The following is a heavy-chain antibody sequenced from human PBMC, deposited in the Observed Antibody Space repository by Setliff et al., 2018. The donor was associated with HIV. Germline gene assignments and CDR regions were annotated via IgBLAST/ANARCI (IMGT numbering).Heavy chain of an antibody. V-gene: IGHV1-8*01. CDR3: ATDRPTYYDYVWGSPNGRKAFDI. J-gene: IGHJ3*02. CDR1: ATFTNVD. Sequence: ASVKVSCKASATFTNVDIHWLRRATGQGLEWMGWMNPNSGVSGYAQKFQGRVTMTEDTSTDTAYMELSSLRSEDTAVYYCATDRPTYYDYVWGSPNGRKAFDIWGQGTMVTVSS. D-gene: IGHD3-16*01. CDR2: MNPNSGVS.